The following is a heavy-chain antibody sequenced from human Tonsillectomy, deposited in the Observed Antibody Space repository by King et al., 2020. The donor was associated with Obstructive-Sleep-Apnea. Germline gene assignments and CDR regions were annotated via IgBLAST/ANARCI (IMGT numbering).Heavy chain of an antibody. CDR1: GFTFSSYS. CDR3: AGGEGGLEPLYDY. CDR2: ISSSSSTI. J-gene: IGHJ4*02. Sequence: VQLVESGGGLVQPGGSLRLSCAASGFTFSSYSMNWVRQAPGKGLEWVSYISSSSSTIYYADSVKGRFTISRDNAKNSLYLQMNSLRAEDTAVYYCAGGEGGLEPLYDYWGQGTLVTVSS. V-gene: IGHV3-48*04. D-gene: IGHD1-1*01.